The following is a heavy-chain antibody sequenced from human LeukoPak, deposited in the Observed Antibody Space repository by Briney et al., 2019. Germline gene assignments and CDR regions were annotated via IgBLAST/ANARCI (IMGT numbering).Heavy chain of an antibody. D-gene: IGHD2-15*01. V-gene: IGHV3-23*01. Sequence: GGSLRLSCSASGFTFSSYAMSWVRQAPGKGLEWVSIISGSDGSAYYADSVKGRFTISRDNSKNTLYLQMNSLRAEDTAVYYCAKAGAVVVVAAKYFDYWGQGTLVTVS. CDR2: ISGSDGSA. CDR3: AKAGAVVVVAAKYFDY. CDR1: GFTFSSYA. J-gene: IGHJ4*02.